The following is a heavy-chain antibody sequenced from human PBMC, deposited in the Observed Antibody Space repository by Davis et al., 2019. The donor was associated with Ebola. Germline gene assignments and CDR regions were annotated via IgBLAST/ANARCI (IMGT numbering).Heavy chain of an antibody. J-gene: IGHJ4*02. V-gene: IGHV1-46*01. Sequence: ASVKVSCKASGYTFTSYYMHWVRQAPGQGLEWMGIINPRGGSPSYAQKFQGRVTMTRDTSTSTVYMELSSLRSEDTAVYYCRVSSSSPSFFDYWGQGTLVTVSS. CDR3: RVSSSSPSFFDY. CDR1: GYTFTSYY. CDR2: INPRGGSP. D-gene: IGHD6-6*01.